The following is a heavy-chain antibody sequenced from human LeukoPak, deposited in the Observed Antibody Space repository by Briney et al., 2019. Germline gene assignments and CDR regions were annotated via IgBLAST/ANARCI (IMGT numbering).Heavy chain of an antibody. CDR2: IYYSGGT. J-gene: IGHJ4*02. V-gene: IGHV4-59*01. CDR3: ARVAFTREYYFDY. Sequence: AETLSLTCTVSGGSISPYFWSWIRQPPGMGLEWIGYIYYSGGTTYNPSLKSRVTISLQTSKNQFSLRLPSVTAADTAVYYCARVAFTREYYFDYWGQGTLVTFSS. D-gene: IGHD3-3*01. CDR1: GGSISPYF.